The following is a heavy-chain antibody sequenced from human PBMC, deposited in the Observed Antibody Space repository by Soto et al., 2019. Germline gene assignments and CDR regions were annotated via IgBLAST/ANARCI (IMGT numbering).Heavy chain of an antibody. J-gene: IGHJ4*02. CDR3: AKDYRFRRWLDY. Sequence: QVQLVESGGGVVQPGRSLRLSCAASGLTFSNHGMHWVRQAPGKGLEWVAVISYDGSNTYYADSVKGRFTISRDNSKNTLYLQMNSLRGEDTAVYCCAKDYRFRRWLDYWGQGTLVTVSS. CDR1: GLTFSNHG. D-gene: IGHD4-17*01. CDR2: ISYDGSNT. V-gene: IGHV3-30*18.